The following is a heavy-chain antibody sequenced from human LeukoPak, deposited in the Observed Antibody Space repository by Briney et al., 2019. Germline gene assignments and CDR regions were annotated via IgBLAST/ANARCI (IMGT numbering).Heavy chain of an antibody. J-gene: IGHJ3*02. Sequence: GGSLRLSCAASGFTFSSYSMNWVRQAPGKGLEWVSSISSSSSYIYYADSVKGRFTISRDNAKNSLYLQMNSLRAEDTAVYYCARDRCSGGSCYSFHAFDIWGQGTMVTVSS. CDR1: GFTFSSYS. D-gene: IGHD2-15*01. V-gene: IGHV3-21*01. CDR3: ARDRCSGGSCYSFHAFDI. CDR2: ISSSSSYI.